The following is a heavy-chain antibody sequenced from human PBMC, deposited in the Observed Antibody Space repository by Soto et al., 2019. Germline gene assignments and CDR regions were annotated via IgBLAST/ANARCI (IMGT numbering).Heavy chain of an antibody. Sequence: SETLSLTCAVYGGSFSGYYWSWIRQPPGKGLEWIGEINHSGSTNYNPSLKSRVSISVGTSNNQFSLKLSSVTAADTAVYYCARGRGDGYNQHWYFDLWGRGTLVTVSS. CDR2: INHSGST. V-gene: IGHV4-34*01. J-gene: IGHJ2*01. D-gene: IGHD3-10*01. CDR3: ARGRGDGYNQHWYFDL. CDR1: GGSFSGYY.